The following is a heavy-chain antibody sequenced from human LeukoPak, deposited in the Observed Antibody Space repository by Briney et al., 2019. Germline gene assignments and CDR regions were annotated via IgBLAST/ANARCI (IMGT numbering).Heavy chain of an antibody. CDR3: ARDRNWNFDY. CDR1: GGSFSGYY. Sequence: KPPETLSLTCAVYGGSFSGYYWSWIRQPPGKGLEWIGEINHSGSTNYNPSLKSRVTISVDTSKNQFSLKLSSVTAADTAVYYCARDRNWNFDYWGQGALVTVSS. D-gene: IGHD1-20*01. V-gene: IGHV4-34*01. J-gene: IGHJ4*02. CDR2: INHSGST.